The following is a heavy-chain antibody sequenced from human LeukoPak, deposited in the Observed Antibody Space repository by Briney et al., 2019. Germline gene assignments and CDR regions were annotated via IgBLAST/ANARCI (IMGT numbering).Heavy chain of an antibody. CDR2: ISGSGGST. CDR1: GFTFSSYA. J-gene: IGHJ6*04. D-gene: IGHD3-16*01. Sequence: GGSLRLSCAASGFTFSSYAMSWARQAPGKGLEWVSAISGSGGSTYYADSVKGRFTISRDNSKNTLYLQMNSLRAEDTAVYYWAKDLLLGLGGLPPRRGGREVWGKGPTVP. CDR3: AKDLLLGLGGLPPRRGGREV. V-gene: IGHV3-23*01.